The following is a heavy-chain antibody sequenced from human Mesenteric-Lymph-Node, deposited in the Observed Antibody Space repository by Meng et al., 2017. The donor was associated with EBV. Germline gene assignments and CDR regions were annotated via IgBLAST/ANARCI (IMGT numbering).Heavy chain of an antibody. CDR3: ANESFP. Sequence: EVRLCGSGLWLVHAGRSTRLASLSSVFTFSTYAMSWFRQAPGKGRELVSTTSGGGDITYYADSVKGRFTISRDNSKNTLFLQMNSLKAEDTAVYYCANESFPWGQGTLVTVFS. CDR1: VFTFSTYA. CDR2: TSGGGDIT. V-gene: IGHV3-23*01. J-gene: IGHJ5*02.